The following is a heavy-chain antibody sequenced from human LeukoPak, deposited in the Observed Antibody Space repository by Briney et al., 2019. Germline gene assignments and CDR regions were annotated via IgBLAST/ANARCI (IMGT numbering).Heavy chain of an antibody. Sequence: PSETLSLTRTVSGGSINNYYWSWIRQPAGRGLEWIGRIYTRGSTNYNPSLKSRVTMSVDTSKNQFSLKLSSVTAADTAVYYCARGRYCSADICSGGDAFDIWGQGTMDSVSS. V-gene: IGHV4-4*07. CDR2: IYTRGST. J-gene: IGHJ3*02. D-gene: IGHD2-15*01. CDR3: ARGRYCSADICSGGDAFDI. CDR1: GGSINNYY.